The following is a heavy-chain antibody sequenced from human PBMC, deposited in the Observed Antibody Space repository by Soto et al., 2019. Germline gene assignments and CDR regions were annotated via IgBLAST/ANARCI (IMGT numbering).Heavy chain of an antibody. CDR1: GGTFSSYA. Sequence: QVQLVQSGAEVKKPGSSVKVSCKASGGTFSSYAISWVRQGPGQGLEWMGGIIPIFGTANYAQKFQGRVTITADESTSTAYMELSSLRSEDTDVYYCAREGDGYNSDYYYYGMDVWGQGTTVTVSS. CDR3: AREGDGYNSDYYYYGMDV. CDR2: IIPIFGTA. J-gene: IGHJ6*02. D-gene: IGHD5-12*01. V-gene: IGHV1-69*12.